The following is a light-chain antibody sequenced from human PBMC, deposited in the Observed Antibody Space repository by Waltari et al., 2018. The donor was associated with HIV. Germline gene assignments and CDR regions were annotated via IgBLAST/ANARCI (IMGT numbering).Light chain of an antibody. CDR1: SRDIGGYNY. J-gene: IGLJ2*01. Sequence: QSVLTQPASVSGSPGQSITISCTGTSRDIGGYNYVSWYQQHPGKAPKLLIYEVSNRPSGVSDRFSGSRSGNTASLTISGLQAEDEADYFCSSYAGSSIFVVFGGGTKLTVL. CDR3: SSYAGSSIFVV. CDR2: EVS. V-gene: IGLV2-14*01.